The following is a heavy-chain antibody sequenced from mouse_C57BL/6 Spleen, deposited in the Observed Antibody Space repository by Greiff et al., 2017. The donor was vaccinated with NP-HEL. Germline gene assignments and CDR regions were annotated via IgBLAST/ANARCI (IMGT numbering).Heavy chain of an antibody. V-gene: IGHV7-3*01. CDR2: LRNKANGYTT. D-gene: IGHD2-2*01. CDR3: ARSSTMFTNWFAY. Sequence: EVKLVESGGGLVQPGGSLSLSCAASGFTFTAYYMSWVRQPPGKALEWLGFLRNKANGYTTEYSASVKGRFTISRDNSQSIRYPQMNALRADYSATYFCARSSTMFTNWFAYWGQGTLVTVSA. CDR1: GFTFTAYY. J-gene: IGHJ3*01.